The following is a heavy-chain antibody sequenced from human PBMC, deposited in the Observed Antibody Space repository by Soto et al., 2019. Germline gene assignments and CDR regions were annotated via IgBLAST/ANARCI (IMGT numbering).Heavy chain of an antibody. J-gene: IGHJ4*02. Sequence: QVQLVQSGAEVKKPGASVKVSCKASGYTFTSYGISWVRQAPGQGLEWMGWISGYNGNTKYAKKRQGRVTMTTETSTSTAYMELRSLRSDDTAVYYGARDLGGQIVDYWGQGTLVTVSS. CDR1: GYTFTSYG. CDR3: ARDLGGQIVDY. V-gene: IGHV1-18*01. D-gene: IGHD1-26*01. CDR2: ISGYNGNT.